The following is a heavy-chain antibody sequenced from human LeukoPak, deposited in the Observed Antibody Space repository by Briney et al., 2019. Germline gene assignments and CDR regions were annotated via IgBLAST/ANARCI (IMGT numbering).Heavy chain of an antibody. CDR1: GFTFSTYA. V-gene: IGHV3-30*04. CDR2: ISYDGSDK. Sequence: HPGGSLRLSCAASGFTFSTYAMHWVRQAPGKGLEWVAVISYDGSDKYYADSVRGRFTISRDNSKSTLYLQMNTLRAEDTAVYYCASPNYGSHWGYFDYWGQGTLVTVSS. CDR3: ASPNYGSHWGYFDY. J-gene: IGHJ4*02. D-gene: IGHD4-17*01.